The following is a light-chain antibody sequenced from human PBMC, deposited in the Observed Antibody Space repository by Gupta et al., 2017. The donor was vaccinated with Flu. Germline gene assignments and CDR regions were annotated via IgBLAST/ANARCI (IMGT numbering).Light chain of an antibody. J-gene: IGLJ2*01. V-gene: IGLV2-8*01. CDR1: ADDIGFYNY. CDR3: SSFIGTNSLV. CDR2: EVN. Sequence: QSALRQPPSASGSSGQAVTIPCTGTADDIGFYNYVSWYQQRPGTAPKLIIYEVNKRPPGVPSRFSGSKSGTTASLTVSGLQSEDEAEYFCSSFIGTNSLVFGEGTRLTVL.